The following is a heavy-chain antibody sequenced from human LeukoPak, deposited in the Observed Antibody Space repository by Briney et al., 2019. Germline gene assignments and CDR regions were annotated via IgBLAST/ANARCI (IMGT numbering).Heavy chain of an antibody. V-gene: IGHV4-4*07. D-gene: IGHD2-2*01. CDR1: GGSISSYY. CDR3: AIQDIVVVPAPSPSSDSTYFDL. J-gene: IGHJ2*01. CDR2: IYSSGST. Sequence: SETLSLTCTVSGGSISSYYWSWIRQPAGKGLEWIGRIYSSGSTNYNPSLKSRVTMSVETSKNQFSLKLSSVGAADTAGYYCAIQDIVVVPAPSPSSDSTYFDLWGRGTLVTVSS.